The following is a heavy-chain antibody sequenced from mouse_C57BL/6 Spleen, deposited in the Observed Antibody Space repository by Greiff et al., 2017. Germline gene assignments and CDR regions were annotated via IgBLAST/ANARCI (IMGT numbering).Heavy chain of an antibody. CDR3: VRESSSFDY. CDR2: IRSKSNNYAT. V-gene: IGHV10-1*01. CDR1: GFSFNTYA. D-gene: IGHD1-3*01. J-gene: IGHJ2*01. Sequence: EVKLVESGGGLVQPKGSLKLSCAASGFSFNTYAMNWVRQAPGKGLEWVARIRSKSNNYATYYADSVKDRFTISRDDSESMLYLQMNNLKTEDTAMYYCVRESSSFDYWGQGTTLTVSS.